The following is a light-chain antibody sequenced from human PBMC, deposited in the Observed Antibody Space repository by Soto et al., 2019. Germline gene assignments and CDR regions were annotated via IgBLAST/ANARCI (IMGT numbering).Light chain of an antibody. J-gene: IGKJ1*01. Sequence: EIVMTQSPATPSVSPGERGTLSCRASQTVATNLAWYQQKPGQAPRLLIYHASTRATGIPARFSGSGSGTEFTLTISSLQSEDFAVYYCQQYNQWPPWTFGQGTKV. V-gene: IGKV3D-15*01. CDR3: QQYNQWPPWT. CDR1: QTVATN. CDR2: HAS.